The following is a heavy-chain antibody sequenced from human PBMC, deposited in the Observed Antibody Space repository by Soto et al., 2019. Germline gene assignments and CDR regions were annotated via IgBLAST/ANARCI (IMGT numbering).Heavy chain of an antibody. CDR3: AKNRVGWSDYYYYGMDV. D-gene: IGHD2-15*01. V-gene: IGHV3-23*01. CDR2: ISGSGGST. Sequence: GGSLRLSCAASGFTFSSYAMSWVRQAPGKGLEWVSAISGSGGSTYYADSVKGRFTISRDNSKNTLYLQMNSLRAEDTAVYYCAKNRVGWSDYYYYGMDVWGQGTTVTAP. J-gene: IGHJ6*02. CDR1: GFTFSSYA.